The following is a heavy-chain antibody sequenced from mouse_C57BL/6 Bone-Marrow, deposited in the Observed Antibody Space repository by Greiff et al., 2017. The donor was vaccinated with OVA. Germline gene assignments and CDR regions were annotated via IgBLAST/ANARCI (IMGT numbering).Heavy chain of an antibody. V-gene: IGHV14-3*01. CDR3: ARFYDGYVRHYLDY. D-gene: IGHD2-3*01. Sequence: VHVKQSVAELVRPGASVKLSCTASGFNIKNTYMHWVKQRPEQGLEWIGRIDPANGTTKYAPKFQGKATITADTSSNTAYLQLSSLTSEDTAIYYGARFYDGYVRHYLDYWGQGTTLTVSS. CDR2: IDPANGTT. J-gene: IGHJ2*01. CDR1: GFNIKNTY.